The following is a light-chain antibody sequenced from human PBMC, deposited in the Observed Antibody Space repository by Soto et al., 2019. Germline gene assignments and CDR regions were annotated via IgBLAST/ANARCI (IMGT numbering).Light chain of an antibody. J-gene: IGKJ4*01. CDR2: DVS. CDR3: KQLTTSPT. CDR1: QSVTSS. Sequence: EIVLTQSPATLSLSPGDRATISCRASQSVTSSLAWFQQKPGQAPKLLIYDVSRRATAIPARFSGSVSGTDFTLTVSSIEQEDYAVSDYKQLTTSPTFGGGTKVEIK. V-gene: IGKV3-11*01.